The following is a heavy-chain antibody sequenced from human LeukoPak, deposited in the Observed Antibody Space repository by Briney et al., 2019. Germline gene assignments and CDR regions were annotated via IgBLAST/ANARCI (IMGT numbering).Heavy chain of an antibody. CDR1: GGSISSSSYY. D-gene: IGHD3-22*01. Sequence: SETLSLTCTVSGGSISSSSYYWGWIRQPPGKGLEWIGSIYYSGSTYYNPSLKSRVTISVDTSKNQFSLKLSSVTAADTAVYYCARGRSNYYDSSGYYYVRVGYYFDYWGQGTLVTVSS. CDR3: ARGRSNYYDSSGYYYVRVGYYFDY. V-gene: IGHV4-39*01. J-gene: IGHJ4*02. CDR2: IYYSGST.